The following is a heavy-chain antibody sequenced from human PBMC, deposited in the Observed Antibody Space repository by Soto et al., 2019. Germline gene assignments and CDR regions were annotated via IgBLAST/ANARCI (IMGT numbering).Heavy chain of an antibody. J-gene: IGHJ4*02. V-gene: IGHV1-58*01. Sequence: SVKVSCKGSGYTFTNSAVQWVRQARGQRLEWMGWIVVGSGDTKYAQKFQERVTFTRDVSTSTAYMELSSLKSEDTAVYYCARHIRRITIFGVVRDPDFYFDYWGQGALVTVSS. CDR1: GYTFTNSA. CDR3: ARHIRRITIFGVVRDPDFYFDY. CDR2: IVVGSGDT. D-gene: IGHD3-3*01.